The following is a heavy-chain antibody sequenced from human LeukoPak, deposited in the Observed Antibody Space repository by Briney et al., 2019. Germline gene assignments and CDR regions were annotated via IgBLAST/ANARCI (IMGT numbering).Heavy chain of an antibody. Sequence: SETLSLTCTVSGGSISSYYWSWIRQPAGKGLEWIGRIYTSGSTNYNPSLKSRVTMSVDTSKNQFSLKLSSVTAADTAVYYCARDLVRIASDAFDIWGQGTMVTVSS. CDR2: IYTSGST. V-gene: IGHV4-4*07. CDR1: GGSISSYY. J-gene: IGHJ3*02. D-gene: IGHD2-21*01. CDR3: ARDLVRIASDAFDI.